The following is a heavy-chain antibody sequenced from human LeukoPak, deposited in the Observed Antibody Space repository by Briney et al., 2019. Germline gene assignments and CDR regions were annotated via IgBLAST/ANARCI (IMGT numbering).Heavy chain of an antibody. Sequence: GGSLRLSCAASGFTFDDYAMHWVRQAPGKGLEWVSGISWNSGSIGYADSVKGRFTISRDNAKNSLYLQMNSLRAEDTALYHCAKDISGSPNVLYYYYGMDVWGQGTTVTVSS. D-gene: IGHD5-12*01. J-gene: IGHJ6*02. CDR2: ISWNSGSI. CDR1: GFTFDDYA. V-gene: IGHV3-9*01. CDR3: AKDISGSPNVLYYYYGMDV.